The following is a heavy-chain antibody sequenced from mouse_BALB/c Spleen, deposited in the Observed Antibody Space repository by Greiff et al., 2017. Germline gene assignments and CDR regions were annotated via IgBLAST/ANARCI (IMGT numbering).Heavy chain of an antibody. Sequence: VQLQQSGAELAKPGASVKMSCKASGYTFTSYWMHWVKQRPGQGLEWIGYINPSTGYTESNQKFKDKATLTADKSSSTAYMQLSSLSSEDSAVYYCARSTMITTWFAYWGQGTLVTVSA. CDR3: ARSTMITTWFAY. CDR1: GYTFTSYW. D-gene: IGHD2-4*01. J-gene: IGHJ3*01. CDR2: INPSTGYT. V-gene: IGHV1-7*01.